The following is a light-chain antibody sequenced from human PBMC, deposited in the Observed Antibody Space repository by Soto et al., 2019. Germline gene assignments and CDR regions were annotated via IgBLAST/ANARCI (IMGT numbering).Light chain of an antibody. CDR2: GAS. CDR3: QHYDSTPPSIP. CDR1: QSVSSDY. J-gene: IGKJ3*01. V-gene: IGKV3-20*01. Sequence: EIVLTQSPDTLSLSPGERATLSCRASQSVSSDYLVWYQQKPGQAPRLLIYGASRRATGIPERFSGSGSGTDFILTISRLEPEDVAVYYCQHYDSTPPSIPFGPGTKVDIK.